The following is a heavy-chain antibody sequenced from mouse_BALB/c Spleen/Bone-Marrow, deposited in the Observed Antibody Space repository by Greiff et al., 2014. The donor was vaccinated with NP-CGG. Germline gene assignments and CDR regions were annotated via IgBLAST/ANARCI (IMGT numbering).Heavy chain of an antibody. D-gene: IGHD2-2*01. CDR1: GFTFSSFG. J-gene: IGHJ4*01. CDR3: ARYGYYDAMDY. Sequence: VQLKESGGGLVQPGGSRKLSCAASGFTFSSFGMHWVRQAPEKGLEWVAYISSGSSTIYYADTVKGRFTISRDNPKNTLSLQMTSLRSEDTAMYYCARYGYYDAMDYWGQGTSVTVSS. CDR2: ISSGSSTI. V-gene: IGHV5-17*02.